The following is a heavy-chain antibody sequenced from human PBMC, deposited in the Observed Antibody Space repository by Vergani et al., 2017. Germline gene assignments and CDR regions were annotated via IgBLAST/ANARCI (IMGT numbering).Heavy chain of an antibody. J-gene: IGHJ6*03. D-gene: IGHD3-10*01. V-gene: IGHV4-59*01. CDR3: ARARYGSGSYYPVTPRGYYYYYRDV. CDR2: IYYSGST. Sequence: QVQLQESGPGLVKPSETLSLTCTVSGGSISSYYWSWIRQPPGKGLEWIGYIYYSGSTNYNPSLKSRVTISVDTSKNQFSLKLSSVTAADTAVYYCARARYGSGSYYPVTPRGYYYYYRDVWGKGP. CDR1: GGSISSYY.